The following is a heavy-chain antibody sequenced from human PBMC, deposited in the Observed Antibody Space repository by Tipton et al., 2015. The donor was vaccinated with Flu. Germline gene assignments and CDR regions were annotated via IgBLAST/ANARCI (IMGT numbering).Heavy chain of an antibody. V-gene: IGHV4-31*03. D-gene: IGHD2-2*01. Sequence: TLSLTCTVSGGSISSGGYYWSWIRQHPGKGLEWIGYIHYSGSSNYNPSLKSRVTISMDTSKNQFSLKLSSVTAADTAVYYCARDSPASTYYSDMGVWGQGTTVTVS. J-gene: IGHJ6*02. CDR2: IHYSGSS. CDR3: ARDSPASTYYSDMGV. CDR1: GGSISSGGYY.